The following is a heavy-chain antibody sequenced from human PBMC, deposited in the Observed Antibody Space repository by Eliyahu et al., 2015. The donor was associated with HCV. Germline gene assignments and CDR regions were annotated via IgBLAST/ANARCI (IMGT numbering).Heavy chain of an antibody. CDR3: TRQGYSLSEKFDF. Sequence: EVQLVESGGNLVQPGRSLRLSCTAXGFTFGDYYINWVRQAPGKGLGWVGFIRSKISGGTTEYAASVKGRFTISRDDSKNIAYLQMNSLRTEDTAVYYCTRQGYSLSEKFDFWGQGTLVTVSS. CDR2: IRSKISGGTT. D-gene: IGHD5-12*01. V-gene: IGHV3-49*04. J-gene: IGHJ4*02. CDR1: GFTFGDYY.